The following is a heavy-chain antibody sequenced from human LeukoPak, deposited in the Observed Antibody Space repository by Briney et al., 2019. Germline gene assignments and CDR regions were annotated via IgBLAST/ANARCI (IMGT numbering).Heavy chain of an antibody. CDR3: AHIDSSGYYLYYFDY. Sequence: SGPTLVKPTPTLTLTCTFSGFSLRTRGVGVGWIRQPPGKALEWLALIYWNDDKRYSPSLKSRLTITKDTSKNQVVLTMTNMDPVDTATYYCAHIDSSGYYLYYFDYWGQGTLVTVSS. D-gene: IGHD3-22*01. CDR1: GFSLRTRGVG. J-gene: IGHJ4*02. CDR2: IYWNDDK. V-gene: IGHV2-5*01.